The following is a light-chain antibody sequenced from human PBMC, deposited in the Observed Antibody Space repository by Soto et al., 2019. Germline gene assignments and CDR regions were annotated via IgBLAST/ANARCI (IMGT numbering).Light chain of an antibody. V-gene: IGKV1-9*01. CDR1: QDISNF. J-gene: IGKJ4*01. CDR3: QQLNSYPIAT. Sequence: EIRLTHSPSSLSASAGDRVTITCRASQDISNFLAWYQQKPGKAPKLLIYAASTLQSGVPSRFSGSGSGREFTLTISSLQPEDFATYHCQQLNSYPIATFGGGTKVDIK. CDR2: AAS.